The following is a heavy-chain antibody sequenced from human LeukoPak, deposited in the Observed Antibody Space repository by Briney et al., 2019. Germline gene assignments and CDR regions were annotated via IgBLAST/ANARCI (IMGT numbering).Heavy chain of an antibody. CDR1: GFTFSTYW. CDR3: ARPETQYSSGLDGFDI. D-gene: IGHD6-19*01. Sequence: PGGSLRLSCAASGFTFSTYWMHWVRPAPGKGLVWVSRINSDGSRTTYADSVKGRFTISRDNAKNTLYLQMNSLRTEDTAVYYCARPETQYSSGLDGFDIWGQGTMVTVSS. V-gene: IGHV3-74*01. J-gene: IGHJ3*02. CDR2: INSDGSRT.